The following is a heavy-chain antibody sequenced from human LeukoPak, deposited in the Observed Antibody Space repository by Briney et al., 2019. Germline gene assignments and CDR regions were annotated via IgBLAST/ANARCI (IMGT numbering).Heavy chain of an antibody. Sequence: SGPGLVKPSETLSLTCTVSGGSISSYYWSWIRQPPGKGLEWVSALSDSGGSTYYADSVKGRFTISRDNSKNTLYLQMNSLRAEDTAIYYCAKEKSLWPDNFLDDWGQGTLVTVSS. CDR2: LSDSGGST. CDR1: GGSISSYY. J-gene: IGHJ4*02. D-gene: IGHD3-10*01. CDR3: AKEKSLWPDNFLDD. V-gene: IGHV3-23*01.